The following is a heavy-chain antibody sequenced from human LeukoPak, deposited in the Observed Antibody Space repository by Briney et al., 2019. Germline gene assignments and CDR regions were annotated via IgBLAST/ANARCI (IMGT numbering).Heavy chain of an antibody. J-gene: IGHJ4*02. V-gene: IGHV3-23*01. D-gene: IGHD1-26*01. CDR2: ISASGGRT. CDR3: AKDDRWESPHYLDS. CDR1: GFNFSSSA. Sequence: PGGPLRLPCESAGFNFSSSAMSWVRQVPGHWLEWVSVISASGGRTSYQDSVRGRFTISTDNSKTTLYEQMNSPRDEDTPVYYCAKDDRWESPHYLDSWGQGTLATVSS.